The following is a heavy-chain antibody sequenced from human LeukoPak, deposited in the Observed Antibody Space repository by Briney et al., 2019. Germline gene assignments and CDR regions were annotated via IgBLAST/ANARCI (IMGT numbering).Heavy chain of an antibody. CDR1: GFTFSSSW. CDR3: ARNVSATMTTGP. Sequence: GSLRLSCTASGFTFSSSWMSWVRQPPGKGLEWIGEIHHSGTTNYNPSLKSRVTISVDESKNQFSLKLTSLTAADTAVYYCARNVSATMTTGPWGQGTLVTVSS. V-gene: IGHV4-4*02. CDR2: IHHSGTT. D-gene: IGHD4-17*01. J-gene: IGHJ5*02.